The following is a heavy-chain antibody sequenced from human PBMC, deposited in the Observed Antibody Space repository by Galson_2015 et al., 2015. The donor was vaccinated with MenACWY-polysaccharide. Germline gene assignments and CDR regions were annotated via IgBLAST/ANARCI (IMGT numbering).Heavy chain of an antibody. V-gene: IGHV3-23*01. Sequence: SLRLSCAASGFTFSSYGMSWVRQAPGKGLEWVSSISGRGGSTFYADSVKGRFTISRDNSKNTLSLQVNSLRAEDTAKYYCATDLRVGATAGSELDFWGQGTLVTVSS. CDR2: ISGRGGST. CDR3: ATDLRVGATAGSELDF. J-gene: IGHJ4*02. CDR1: GFTFSSYG. D-gene: IGHD1-26*01.